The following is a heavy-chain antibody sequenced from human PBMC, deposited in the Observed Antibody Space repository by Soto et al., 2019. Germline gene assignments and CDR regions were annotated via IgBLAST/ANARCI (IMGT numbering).Heavy chain of an antibody. V-gene: IGHV3-33*01. CDR2: LGYDGSKK. CDR1: GFTFSSFG. J-gene: IGHJ6*02. D-gene: IGHD3-3*01. CDR3: ARDASYYSLWSGYYPSRNGMDV. Sequence: QVQVVESGGGVGQPGRSLRLSCAASGFTFSSFGMHWVRQAPGKGLEWVSLLGYDGSKKSYGDSVKGRFTISRDNSRNAVYLQISSLRADATAVYYCARDASYYSLWSGYYPSRNGMDVWGQGTTVTVSS.